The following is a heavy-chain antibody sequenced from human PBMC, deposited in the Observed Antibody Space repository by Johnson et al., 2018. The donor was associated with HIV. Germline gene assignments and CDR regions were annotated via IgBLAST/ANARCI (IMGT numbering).Heavy chain of an antibody. CDR1: GFTFSSYA. CDR3: TTAPQAARLFNDAFDI. CDR2: ISYDGSNK. J-gene: IGHJ3*02. D-gene: IGHD6-6*01. Sequence: QVQLVESGGGVVQPGRSLRLSCAASGFTFSSYAMHWVRQAPGKGLEWVAVISYDGSNKYYADSVKGRFTISRDNAKNSLYLQMNSLKTEDTAVYYCTTAPQAARLFNDAFDIWGQGTMVTVSS. V-gene: IGHV3-30*04.